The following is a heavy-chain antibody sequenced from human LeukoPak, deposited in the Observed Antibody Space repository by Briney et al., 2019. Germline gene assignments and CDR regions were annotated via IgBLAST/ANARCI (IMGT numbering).Heavy chain of an antibody. D-gene: IGHD3-10*01. CDR2: ISYSASP. CDR3: ASSQITMVRGIIMLDAFDV. J-gene: IGHJ3*01. Sequence: SETLSLTCTVSGGSSSSYFWNWIRQPPGKELEWVGYISYSASPTYNPSLKSRITISLDTSKKQFSLRLSSVTAADTAVYYCASSQITMVRGIIMLDAFDVWGQGTMVTVSS. CDR1: GGSSSSYF. V-gene: IGHV4-59*01.